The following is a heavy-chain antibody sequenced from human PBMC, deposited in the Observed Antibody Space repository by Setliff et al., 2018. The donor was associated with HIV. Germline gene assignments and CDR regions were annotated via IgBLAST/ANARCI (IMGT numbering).Heavy chain of an antibody. CDR1: GDSISSYS. Sequence: SETLSLTCTVSGDSISSYSWNWIRQSPGGGLEWIGFIFSSGSTKYNPSLQSRVTMSIDTSKNQFYLRLTSVTAADTAVYYCARRIDDSGSFPDKNWFDTWGQGSLVTVSS. CDR3: ARRIDDSGSFPDKNWFDT. CDR2: IFSSGST. J-gene: IGHJ5*02. V-gene: IGHV4-4*09. D-gene: IGHD3-10*01.